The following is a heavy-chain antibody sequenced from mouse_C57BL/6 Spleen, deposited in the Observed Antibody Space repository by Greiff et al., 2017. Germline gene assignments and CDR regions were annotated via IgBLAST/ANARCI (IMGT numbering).Heavy chain of an antibody. D-gene: IGHD1-1*01. CDR3: ARGILRQGAWFAY. CDR2: IAPSDSYT. V-gene: IGHV1-69*01. J-gene: IGHJ3*01. Sequence: QVQLQQPGAELVMPGASVKLSCKASGYTFTSYWMHWVKQRPGQGLEWIGEIAPSDSYTKYTQKFQGKSTLTVDKSASTAYMQLSSLTSEDSAVYYCARGILRQGAWFAYWGQGTRVTVSA. CDR1: GYTFTSYW.